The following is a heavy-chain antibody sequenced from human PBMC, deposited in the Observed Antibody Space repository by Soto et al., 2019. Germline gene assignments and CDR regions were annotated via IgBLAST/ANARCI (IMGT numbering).Heavy chain of an antibody. V-gene: IGHV3-21*01. J-gene: IGHJ5*02. CDR2: ITSNSDQI. CDR3: ATPYSYNH. CDR1: GLMFSAYT. D-gene: IGHD3-22*01. Sequence: GGSRRLSCAASGLMFSAYTMSWVRQGPGKGLERLSSITSNSDQIDYADSVRGRFTVSRDNARKSLYPQMASLEPEDTGAYYCATPYSYNHWGPGTLVTVSS.